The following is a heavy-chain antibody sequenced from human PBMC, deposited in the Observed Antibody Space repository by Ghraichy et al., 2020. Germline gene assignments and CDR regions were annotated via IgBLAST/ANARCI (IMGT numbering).Heavy chain of an antibody. CDR2: IYYSGST. J-gene: IGHJ4*02. Sequence: SETLSLTCIVSGGSISSYYWSWIRQPPGKGLEWIGYIYYSGSTNYNPSLKSRVTISVDTSKNQFALKLSSVTAADTAVYYCARLYGSSWPDYWGQGTLVTVSS. CDR1: GGSISSYY. CDR3: ARLYGSSWPDY. V-gene: IGHV4-59*08. D-gene: IGHD6-13*01.